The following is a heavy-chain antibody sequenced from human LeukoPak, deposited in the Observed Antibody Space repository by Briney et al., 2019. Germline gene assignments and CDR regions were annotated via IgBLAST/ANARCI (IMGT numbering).Heavy chain of an antibody. CDR3: AKDTGLGYCSGGSCSQRGYYFDY. Sequence: GGSLRLSCAASGFTFDDYAMHWVRQAPGKGLEWVSGISWNSGSIGYADSVKGRFTISRDNAKNSLYLQMNSLRAEDTALYYCAKDTGLGYCSGGSCSQRGYYFDYWGQGTLVTVSS. CDR2: ISWNSGSI. CDR1: GFTFDDYA. D-gene: IGHD2-15*01. J-gene: IGHJ4*02. V-gene: IGHV3-9*01.